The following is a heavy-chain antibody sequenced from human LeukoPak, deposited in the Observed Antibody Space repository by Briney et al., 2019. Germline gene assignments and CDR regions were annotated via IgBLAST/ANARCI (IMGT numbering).Heavy chain of an antibody. V-gene: IGHV1-18*01. Sequence: ASVKVSCKASGYTFTSYDINWVRQATGQGLEWMGWMNPNSGNTNYAQKLQGRVTMTTDTSTSTAYMELRSLRSDDTAVYYCARDKGMDCSSTSCYSHWGQGTLVTVSS. J-gene: IGHJ4*02. D-gene: IGHD2-2*02. CDR3: ARDKGMDCSSTSCYSH. CDR1: GYTFTSYD. CDR2: MNPNSGNT.